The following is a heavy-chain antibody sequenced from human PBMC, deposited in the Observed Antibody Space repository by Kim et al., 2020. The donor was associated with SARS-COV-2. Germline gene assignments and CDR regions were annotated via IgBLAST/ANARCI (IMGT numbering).Heavy chain of an antibody. CDR2: IYPGDSDT. J-gene: IGHJ4*02. Sequence: GESLKISCKGSGYSFTTYWIGWVRQMPGKGLEWIGIIYPGDSDTRYSPSFQGQVIISADKSISTAYLQWSSLKASDTAIYYCARYESPPHYYGSWSYSIWGQGTLGTVSS. V-gene: IGHV5-51*01. D-gene: IGHD3-10*01. CDR1: GYSFTTYW. CDR3: ARYESPPHYYGSWSYSI.